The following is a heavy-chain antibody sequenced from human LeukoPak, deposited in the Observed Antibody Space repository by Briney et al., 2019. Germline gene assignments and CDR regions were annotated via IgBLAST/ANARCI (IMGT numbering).Heavy chain of an antibody. V-gene: IGHV4-34*01. J-gene: IGHJ4*02. Sequence: KPSETLSLTSVIYGGSFSGYYWSWIRQPPGKGLEWIGEINHSGSTNYNPSLKSRVTISVDTSKNQFSLKLSSVTAADTAVYYCCYGGNVWGQGTLVTVSS. CDR1: GGSFSGYY. CDR3: CYGGNV. D-gene: IGHD4-23*01. CDR2: INHSGST.